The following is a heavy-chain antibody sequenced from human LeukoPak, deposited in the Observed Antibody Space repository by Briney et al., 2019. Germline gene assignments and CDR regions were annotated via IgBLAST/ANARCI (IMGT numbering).Heavy chain of an antibody. CDR3: ARDVGWYKRGLDHYYYYMDV. J-gene: IGHJ6*03. V-gene: IGHV3-20*04. CDR1: GFTFDNYG. D-gene: IGHD6-19*01. Sequence: PGGSLRLSCAASGFTFDNYGINWVRHAPGKGLEWVSRIHWNGGRTGYADSVKGRFTISRDNAKNSLYLQMNSLRVEDTALYYCARDVGWYKRGLDHYYYYMDVWGKGTTVIVSS. CDR2: IHWNGGRT.